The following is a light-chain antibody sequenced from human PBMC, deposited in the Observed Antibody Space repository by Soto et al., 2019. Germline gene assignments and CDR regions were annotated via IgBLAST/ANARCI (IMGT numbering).Light chain of an antibody. CDR3: QHYNSYGT. J-gene: IGKJ1*01. CDR1: PSISSW. CDR2: KAS. V-gene: IGKV1-5*03. Sequence: DIQMTQSPSTMSASVGDRVPITCRASPSISSWLAWYQQTPGKATKLLIYKASSLESGVPSRYSGSGYVTVVIITNSSLQPNDLVTYDCQHYNSYGTFGHGTKVEIQ.